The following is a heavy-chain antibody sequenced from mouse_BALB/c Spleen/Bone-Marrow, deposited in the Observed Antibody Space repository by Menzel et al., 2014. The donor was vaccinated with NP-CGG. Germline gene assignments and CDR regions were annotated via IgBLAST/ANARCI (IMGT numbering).Heavy chain of an antibody. V-gene: IGHV5-12-1*01. Sequence: QGEEPRGGSVKPGVSLKLSCAASGFALRKYDMSWVRQTPEKRLECVAYISSGGASTYSPDTMNGRFIISRDNAKKALCQQMSSLKSGDTGMDFCARHDSYCYYTMVYWGQGSSVTVAS. J-gene: IGHJ4*01. CDR3: ARHDSYCYYTMVY. CDR1: GFALRKYD. CDR2: ISSGGAST. D-gene: IGHD1-1*01.